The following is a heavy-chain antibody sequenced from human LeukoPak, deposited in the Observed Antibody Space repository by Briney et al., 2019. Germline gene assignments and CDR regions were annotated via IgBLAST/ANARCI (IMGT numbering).Heavy chain of an antibody. CDR3: ATDGLVATTLPYFDH. V-gene: IGHV3-48*04. CDR1: GFTFSSYS. J-gene: IGHJ4*02. D-gene: IGHD5-12*01. Sequence: GGSLRLSCAASGFTFSSYSMNWVRQAPGKGLEWVSYISSSSSTIYYADSVKGRFTISRDNAKNSLYLQMNSLKTEDTAVYYCATDGLVATTLPYFDHWGQGTLVTVSS. CDR2: ISSSSSTI.